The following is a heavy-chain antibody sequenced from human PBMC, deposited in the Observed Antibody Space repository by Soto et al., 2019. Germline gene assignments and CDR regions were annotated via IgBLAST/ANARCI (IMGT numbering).Heavy chain of an antibody. D-gene: IGHD5-12*01. CDR3: ARLGRWLQALDS. CDR2: IYYTGST. CDR1: GGSISDYY. J-gene: IGHJ4*02. V-gene: IGHV4-59*08. Sequence: SETLSLTCTVSGGSISDYYWSWIRQPPGKGLEWVGYIYYTGSTTYNPSLKSRLTLSVNTSKNQFSLKLRSVSAADAAVYYCARLGRWLQALDSWGQGTLVTVSS.